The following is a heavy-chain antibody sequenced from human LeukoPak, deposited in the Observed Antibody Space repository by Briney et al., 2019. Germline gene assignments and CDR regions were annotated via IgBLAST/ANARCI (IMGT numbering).Heavy chain of an antibody. D-gene: IGHD3-22*01. Sequence: PGRSLRLSCAASGFTFSSYGMHWVRQAPGKGLEWVAVIWYDGSNKYYADSVKGRFTISRDNSKNTLYLQMNSLRAEDTAVYYCARGSMASGYFDYWGQGTLVTVSS. CDR1: GFTFSSYG. J-gene: IGHJ4*02. CDR2: IWYDGSNK. CDR3: ARGSMASGYFDY. V-gene: IGHV3-33*01.